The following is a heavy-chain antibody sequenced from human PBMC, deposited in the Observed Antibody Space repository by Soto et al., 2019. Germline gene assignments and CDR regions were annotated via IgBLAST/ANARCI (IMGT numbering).Heavy chain of an antibody. D-gene: IGHD5-18*01. V-gene: IGHV3-23*01. CDR2: VTASGGGT. Sequence: PGGSLRLSVAAAECIFNNYAMTLVRQAPGKGLEWVSTVTASGGGTFYANSVKGRFTISRDNSRNTLHLQMSSLRVEDTALYYCAKALVPALTAKFGYWGQGTLVTVS. CDR3: AKALVPALTAKFGY. CDR1: ECIFNNYA. J-gene: IGHJ4*02.